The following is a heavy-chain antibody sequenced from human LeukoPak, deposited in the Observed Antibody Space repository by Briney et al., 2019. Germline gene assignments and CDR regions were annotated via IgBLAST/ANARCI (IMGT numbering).Heavy chain of an antibody. Sequence: GGSLRLSCAASGFIFSSYNMNWVRQAPGKGLEWVSLISGEGGSTYYADSVKGRFTISRDNSKNSLYLQMNSLRTEDTALYYCAKGGGSYYYGMDVWGQGTTVTVSS. CDR3: AKGGGSYYYGMDV. D-gene: IGHD2-15*01. CDR1: GFIFSSYN. CDR2: ISGEGGST. V-gene: IGHV3-43*02. J-gene: IGHJ6*02.